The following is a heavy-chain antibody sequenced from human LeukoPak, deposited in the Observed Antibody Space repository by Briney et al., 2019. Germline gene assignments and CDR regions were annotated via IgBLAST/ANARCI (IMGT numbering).Heavy chain of an antibody. Sequence: ASVKVSCKASGYTFTSYYMHWVRQAPGQGLEWMGIINPSGGSTSYAQKFQGRVTMTRDTSTSTVYMELSSLRSEDTAVYYCARENPYCSSTSCPDFDYWGQGTLVTVSS. CDR3: ARENPYCSSTSCPDFDY. CDR1: GYTFTSYY. V-gene: IGHV1-46*01. J-gene: IGHJ4*02. D-gene: IGHD2-2*01. CDR2: INPSGGST.